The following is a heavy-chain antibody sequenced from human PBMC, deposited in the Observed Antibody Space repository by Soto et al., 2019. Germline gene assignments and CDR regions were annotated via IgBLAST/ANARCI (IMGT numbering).Heavy chain of an antibody. CDR1: GRNFNNYA. Sequence: QVLLVQSGPEVKKPGSSVKVSCKASGRNFNNYAINWVRQAPGKGLEWMGGIIPTFGTGNHAQKFQGRVTITADESTTTAYMELHSLRSEDTAIYYCASFDGTLVRGGRSSPYEMDVWGQRTTVIVSS. D-gene: IGHD3-10*01. J-gene: IGHJ6*02. CDR3: ASFDGTLVRGGRSSPYEMDV. CDR2: IIPTFGTG. V-gene: IGHV1-69*01.